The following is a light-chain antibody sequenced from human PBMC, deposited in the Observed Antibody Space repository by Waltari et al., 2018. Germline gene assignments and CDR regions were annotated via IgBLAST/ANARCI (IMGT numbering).Light chain of an antibody. Sequence: QVTQSPSFLSASVGDRVTITCRARRNMSNGLAWYQQKPGKAPELLIHAASPLQSGVPSRFAGGGSGTYCTLTISSLQPEDVATYHCQRYNGVPITFGGGTKVEIK. CDR1: RNMSNG. J-gene: IGKJ4*01. CDR3: QRYNGVPIT. CDR2: AAS. V-gene: IGKV1-27*01.